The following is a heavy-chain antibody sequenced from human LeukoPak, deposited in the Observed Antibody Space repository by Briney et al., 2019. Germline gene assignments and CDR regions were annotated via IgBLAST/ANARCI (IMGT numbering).Heavy chain of an antibody. D-gene: IGHD4-11*01. V-gene: IGHV3-21*01. Sequence: PGGSLRLSCAASGFTLSSYSMNWVRQAPGKGLEWVSSISRSSEYISYADSVKGRFTISRDNAKNSLYLQMNSLRAEDSAVYYCASFTGLHPPYWGQGTLVTVSS. CDR3: ASFTGLHPPY. CDR2: ISRSSEYI. J-gene: IGHJ4*02. CDR1: GFTLSSYS.